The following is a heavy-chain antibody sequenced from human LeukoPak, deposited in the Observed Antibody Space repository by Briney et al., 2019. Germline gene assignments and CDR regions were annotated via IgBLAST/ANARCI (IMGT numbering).Heavy chain of an antibody. Sequence: GGSLKLSCAASGFTFNTYTMHWVRQSPGKGLEWVSLISGRGDHNYYTDSVRGRFTVSRDNGKNFLYLQMNSLRTDATAFYYCVKEHSTGWPNFDSWGQGALVTVSS. J-gene: IGHJ4*02. CDR3: VKEHSTGWPNFDS. CDR2: ISGRGDHN. V-gene: IGHV3-43*01. D-gene: IGHD6-19*01. CDR1: GFTFNTYT.